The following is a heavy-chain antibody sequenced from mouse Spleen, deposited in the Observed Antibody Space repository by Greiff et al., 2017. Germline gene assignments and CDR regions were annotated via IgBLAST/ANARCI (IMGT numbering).Heavy chain of an antibody. D-gene: IGHD3-3*01. Sequence: EVMLVESGGGLVKPGGSLKLSCAASGFTFSSYAMSWVRQTPEKRLEWVATISSGGSYTYYPDSVKGRFTISRDNAKNTLYLQMSSLRSEDTAMYYCARREGRGDYFDYWGQGTTLTVSS. V-gene: IGHV5-9-1*01. J-gene: IGHJ2*01. CDR1: GFTFSSYA. CDR2: ISSGGSYT. CDR3: ARREGRGDYFDY.